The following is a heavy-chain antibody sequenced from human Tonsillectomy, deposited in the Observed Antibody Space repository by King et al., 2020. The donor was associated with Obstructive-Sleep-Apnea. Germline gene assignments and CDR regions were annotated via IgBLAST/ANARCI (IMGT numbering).Heavy chain of an antibody. Sequence: QLQESGPGLVKPSETLYLTCTVSGGSIRSYNWSWIRQPPGKGLEWIGYISYSGNTNYSPPPRSRVTISVDASRNQFSLKLTSVTAADTAVYYCARAHDYEYLAYWGQGTLVTVSS. CDR3: ARAHDYEYLAY. D-gene: IGHD4-17*01. CDR2: ISYSGNT. V-gene: IGHV4-59*01. CDR1: GGSIRSYN. J-gene: IGHJ4*02.